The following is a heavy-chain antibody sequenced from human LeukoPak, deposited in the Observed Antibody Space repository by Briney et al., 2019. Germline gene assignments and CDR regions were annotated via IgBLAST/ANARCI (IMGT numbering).Heavy chain of an antibody. J-gene: IGHJ3*02. CDR3: AKEANYDFWSGYFFDDAFDI. Sequence: PGGSLRLSCAASGFTFSSYAVSWVRQAPGKGLEWVSAISGSGGSTYYADSVKGRFTISRDNSKNTLYLQMNSLRAEDTAVYYCAKEANYDFWSGYFFDDAFDIWGQGTMVTVSS. D-gene: IGHD3-3*01. V-gene: IGHV3-23*01. CDR2: ISGSGGST. CDR1: GFTFSSYA.